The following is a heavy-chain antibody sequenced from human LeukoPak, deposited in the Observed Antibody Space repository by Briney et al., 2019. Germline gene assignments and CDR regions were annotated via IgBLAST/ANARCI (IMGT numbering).Heavy chain of an antibody. V-gene: IGHV3-30-3*01. CDR2: ISYDGSNK. J-gene: IGHJ3*01. Sequence: GGSLRLACAAYGFTFSSYAMHWVRQAPGKGLEWMAVISYDGSNKYYADSVKGRFTISRDNSKNTLYLQINSLRAEDTAVYYCARSSYSSSSSVWGQGTMVTVSS. CDR3: ARSSYSSSSSV. D-gene: IGHD6-6*01. CDR1: GFTFSSYA.